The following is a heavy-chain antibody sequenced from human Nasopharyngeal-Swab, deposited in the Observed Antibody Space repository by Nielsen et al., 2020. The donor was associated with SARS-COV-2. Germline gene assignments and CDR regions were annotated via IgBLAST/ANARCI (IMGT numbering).Heavy chain of an antibody. D-gene: IGHD6-19*01. V-gene: IGHV1-8*01. CDR3: ARGREWLEL. CDR1: GYTITSYD. CDR2: INPNSGNT. Sequence: ASVKVSCKASGYTITSYDINWVRQATGKGLEWMGWINPNSGNTGDAQKFQGSVTMTRNTSISTAYMVLSSLRSEDTAVYYCARGREWLELWGQGTLVTASS. J-gene: IGHJ4*02.